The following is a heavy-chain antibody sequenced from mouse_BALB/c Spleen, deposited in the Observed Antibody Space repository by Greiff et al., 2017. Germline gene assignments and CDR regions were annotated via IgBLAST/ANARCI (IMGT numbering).Heavy chain of an antibody. CDR2: IDTSDSYT. D-gene: IGHD1-1*02. CDR3: ARVAETDAMDY. V-gene: IGHV1-69*01. CDR1: GYTFTDYW. Sequence: QVQLQQPGAELVMPGASVKMSCKASGYTFTDYWMHWVKQRPGQGLEWIGAIDTSDSYTSYNQKFKGKATLTVDESSSTAYMQLSSLTSEDSAVYYCARVAETDAMDYWGQGTSVTVSS. J-gene: IGHJ4*01.